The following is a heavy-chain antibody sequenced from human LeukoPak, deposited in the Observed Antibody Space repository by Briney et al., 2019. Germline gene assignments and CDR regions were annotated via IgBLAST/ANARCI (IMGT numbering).Heavy chain of an antibody. CDR3: ARGTKLWSVAVDY. CDR2: MNPNRGNT. Sequence: ASLKVSCKASGYTFTRYDINWVRQATGQGLEWRGWMNPNRGNTGYAQKFQGRVTMPRNTSISTAYMELSSLRSEDTAVYYCARGTKLWSVAVDYWGQGTLVTVSS. V-gene: IGHV1-8*01. CDR1: GYTFTRYD. J-gene: IGHJ4*02. D-gene: IGHD2-21*01.